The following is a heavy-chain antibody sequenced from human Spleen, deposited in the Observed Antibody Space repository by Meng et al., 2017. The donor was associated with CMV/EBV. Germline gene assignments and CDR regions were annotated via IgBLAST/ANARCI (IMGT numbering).Heavy chain of an antibody. CDR3: AKGGLVGNYPPYNWFDS. V-gene: IGHV3-23*03. D-gene: IGHD4-11*01. J-gene: IGHJ5*01. CDR1: FSFSSYA. CDR2: LYTGGSST. Sequence: FSFSSYAMTWVRQAPGKGLEWVSLLYTGGSSTYYADSVKGRFTISRNNSKNTLYLQMHSLRVEDTAVYYCAKGGLVGNYPPYNWFDSWGQGTLVTVSS.